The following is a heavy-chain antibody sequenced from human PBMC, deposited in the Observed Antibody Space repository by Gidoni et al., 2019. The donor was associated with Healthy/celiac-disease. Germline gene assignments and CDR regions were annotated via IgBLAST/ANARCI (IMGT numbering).Heavy chain of an antibody. D-gene: IGHD6-19*01. CDR3: TRASPRPQQWLPSDAFDI. CDR2: IRSKAYGGTT. Sequence: EVQLVEAGGGLVQPGRSLRLSCTASGFTFGDYARSWVRQAPGKGLEWVGFIRSKAYGGTTEYAASVKGRFTISRDDSKSIAYLQMNSLKTEDTAVYYCTRASPRPQQWLPSDAFDIWGQGTMVTVSS. V-gene: IGHV3-49*04. J-gene: IGHJ3*02. CDR1: GFTFGDYA.